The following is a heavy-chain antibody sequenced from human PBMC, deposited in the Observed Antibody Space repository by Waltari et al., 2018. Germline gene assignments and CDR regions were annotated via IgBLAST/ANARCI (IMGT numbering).Heavy chain of an antibody. D-gene: IGHD6-19*01. CDR3: ATQGWDAGY. Sequence: EVQLVESGGGLVVPGGSLRLSCVGSGFNFRSHSINWVRQAPGKGLEWISYISGSSATIYYADSVKGRVTVSRDNAESSVFLQMNSLGAEDTAVYYCATQGWDAGYWGQGTLVTVSS. J-gene: IGHJ4*02. V-gene: IGHV3-48*01. CDR2: ISGSSATI. CDR1: GFNFRSHS.